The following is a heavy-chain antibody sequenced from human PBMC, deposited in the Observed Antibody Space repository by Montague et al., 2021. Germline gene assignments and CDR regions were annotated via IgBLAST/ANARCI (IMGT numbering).Heavy chain of an antibody. CDR2: ISYDETRK. CDR1: GFAFTNFA. J-gene: IGHJ5*02. CDR3: VRVLSARDFYTSSWCP. D-gene: IGHD5/OR15-5a*01. V-gene: IGHV3-30*04. Sequence: SLRLSCPASGFAFTNFAIHWVRQAPGHRLEWVAVISYDETRKYYLDSVKGRFSVSRDNSRDTVDLQMNSLRSDDTAVYFCVRVLSARDFYTSSWCPWGQGTPVNVSS.